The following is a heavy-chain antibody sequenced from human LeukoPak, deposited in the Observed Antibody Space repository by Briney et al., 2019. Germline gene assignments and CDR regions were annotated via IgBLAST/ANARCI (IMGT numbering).Heavy chain of an antibody. CDR2: IYYSGST. V-gene: IGHV4-61*01. J-gene: IGHJ6*02. Sequence: PSETLSLTCTVSGGSISSSSCYWSWIRQPPGKGLEWIGYIYYSGSTNYNPSLKSRVTISVDTSKNQFSLKLSSVTAADTAVYYCARGGGLNYYYYGMDVWGQGTTVTVSS. D-gene: IGHD3-16*01. CDR3: ARGGGLNYYYYGMDV. CDR1: GGSISSSSCY.